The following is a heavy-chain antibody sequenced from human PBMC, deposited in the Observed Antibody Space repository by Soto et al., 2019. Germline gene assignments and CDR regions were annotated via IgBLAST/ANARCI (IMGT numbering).Heavy chain of an antibody. CDR1: GFSLSTSGVG. D-gene: IGHD3-22*01. CDR3: SNMRGSGLFGMDF. Sequence: QITLTEAGPTLIKPTQTLTLTCAFSGFSLSTSGVGVVWIRQPPGKALAWLALIFSNDDKRYSPSLMSRLTITKDTSKNQVVLTMTNIDPVDTATYYCSNMRGSGLFGMDFWGQVTTVTVSS. V-gene: IGHV2-5*01. CDR2: IFSNDDK. J-gene: IGHJ6*02.